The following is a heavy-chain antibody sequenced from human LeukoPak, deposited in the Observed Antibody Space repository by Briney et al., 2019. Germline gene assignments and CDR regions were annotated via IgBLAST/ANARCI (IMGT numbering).Heavy chain of an antibody. CDR3: ARADPLYCSSTSCFGMDV. V-gene: IGHV3-74*01. Sequence: PGGSLRLSCAASGFTFSSYWMHWVRHAPGKGLVWVSRINSDGSSTSYADSVKGRFTISRDNAKNTLYLQMNSLRAEDTAVYYCARADPLYCSSTSCFGMDVWGQGTTVTVSS. J-gene: IGHJ6*02. D-gene: IGHD2-2*01. CDR1: GFTFSSYW. CDR2: INSDGSST.